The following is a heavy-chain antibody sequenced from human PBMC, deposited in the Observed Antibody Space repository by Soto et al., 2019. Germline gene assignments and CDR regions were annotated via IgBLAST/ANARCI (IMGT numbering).Heavy chain of an antibody. Sequence: GVSLRLSCAASGFTFSSYGMHWVRQAPGKGLEWVAVIWYDGSNKYYADSVKGRFTISRDNSKDTLYLQMNSLRAEDTAVYYCAREVKYLYGMDVWGKGTTVTVSS. D-gene: IGHD2-2*01. V-gene: IGHV3-33*01. CDR2: IWYDGSNK. CDR1: GFTFSSYG. J-gene: IGHJ6*04. CDR3: AREVKYLYGMDV.